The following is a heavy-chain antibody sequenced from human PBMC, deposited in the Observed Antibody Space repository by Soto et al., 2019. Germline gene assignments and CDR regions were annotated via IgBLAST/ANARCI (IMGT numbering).Heavy chain of an antibody. CDR1: GFTFSSYY. Sequence: VQLVESGGGVVKPGWSLRLSCAASGFTFSSYYMSWIRQDPGKGLELVSYISRSGSPIYYADSVKGRFTLCRDNDKNSLYLQMNSLRAYDTAVDSYAGVAHYDFLSGYYRAGYYYYYMDVWGKGTTVTFAS. D-gene: IGHD3-3*01. V-gene: IGHV3-11*01. J-gene: IGHJ6*03. CDR2: ISRSGSPI. CDR3: AGVAHYDFLSGYYRAGYYYYYMDV.